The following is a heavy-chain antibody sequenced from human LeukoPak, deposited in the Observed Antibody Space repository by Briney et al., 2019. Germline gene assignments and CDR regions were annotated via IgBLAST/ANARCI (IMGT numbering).Heavy chain of an antibody. D-gene: IGHD3-10*01. J-gene: IGHJ4*02. CDR3: ARGQGYYYGSGSYYTPFDY. CDR2: IYYSGST. V-gene: IGHV4-59*01. Sequence: SETLSLTCTVSGGSISSYYWSWIRQPPGKGLEWIGYIYYSGSTNYNPSLKSRVTISVDTSKNQFSLKLSSVTAADTAVYYCARGQGYYYGSGSYYTPFDYWGQGTLVTVSS. CDR1: GGSISSYY.